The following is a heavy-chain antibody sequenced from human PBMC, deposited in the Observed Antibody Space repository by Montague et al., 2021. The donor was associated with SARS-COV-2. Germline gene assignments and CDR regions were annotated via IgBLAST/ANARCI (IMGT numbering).Heavy chain of an antibody. CDR1: GGSIANSHKY. J-gene: IGHJ4*02. V-gene: IGHV4-39*07. D-gene: IGHD6-25*01. CDR2: VLYTGTP. CDR3: VAGSGSAKAGAY. Sequence: SETLSLTCTVSGGSIANSHKYWGWVRQPPGKGLEWIGSVLYTGTPYDHPSLTARVTISLDTSKNQFSLKMYSVTAADTATYFCVAGSGSAKAGAYWGQGTLVTVSS.